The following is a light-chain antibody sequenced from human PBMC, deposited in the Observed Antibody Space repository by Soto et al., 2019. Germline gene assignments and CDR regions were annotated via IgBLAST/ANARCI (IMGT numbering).Light chain of an antibody. V-gene: IGLV2-14*01. CDR2: EVN. Sequence: QSALTQPASVSGSPGQSITISCTGTSSDVGGCNCVSWYQQHPGKAPKLIIYEVNNRPAGVSNRFSGSKSGNAASLTIAGPQAEDEADYYCPSSTTTRTYVFGTGTKLTVL. CDR3: PSSTTTRTYV. J-gene: IGLJ1*01. CDR1: SSDVGGCNC.